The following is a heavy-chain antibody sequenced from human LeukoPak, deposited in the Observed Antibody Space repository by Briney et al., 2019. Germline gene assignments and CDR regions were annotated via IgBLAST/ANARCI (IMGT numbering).Heavy chain of an antibody. V-gene: IGHV3-30*02. CDR1: GFTFSSYG. CDR3: AKIMITFGGVIVMVDY. Sequence: GGSLRLSCAASGFTFSSYGMHWVRQAPGKGLGWVAFIRYDGSNKYYADSVKGRFTISRDNSKNTLYLQMNSLRAEDTVVYYCAKIMITFGGVIVMVDYWGQGTLVTVSS. J-gene: IGHJ4*02. CDR2: IRYDGSNK. D-gene: IGHD3-16*02.